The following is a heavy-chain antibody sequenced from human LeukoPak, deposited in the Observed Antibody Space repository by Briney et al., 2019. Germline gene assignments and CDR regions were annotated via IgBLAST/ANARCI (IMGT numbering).Heavy chain of an antibody. V-gene: IGHV1-2*02. CDR3: ARGGGIASAGTRFDY. Sequence: AASVKVSCKASGYTFTDYYMYWVRQAPGQGLEWMGWINPNSGGTNYAQKFQGRVTMARDTSISTAYMELSRLRSDDTAVYYCARGGGIASAGTRFDYWGQGTLVTVSS. CDR1: GYTFTDYY. CDR2: INPNSGGT. J-gene: IGHJ4*02. D-gene: IGHD6-13*01.